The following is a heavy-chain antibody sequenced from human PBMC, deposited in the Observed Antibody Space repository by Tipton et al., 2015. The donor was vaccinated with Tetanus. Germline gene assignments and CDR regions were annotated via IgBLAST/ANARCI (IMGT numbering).Heavy chain of an antibody. CDR3: AILPKRWQAPRGAP. Sequence: TLSLTCAVSGGSSSRFYWSWVRQPPGGGLEWIGQINQRGTTYNPSPNRRATISVDSSATELSLSLSSVTPADTAVYFCAILPKRWQAPRGAPWGQGVLVTVSS. V-gene: IGHV4-34*01. J-gene: IGHJ5*02. CDR1: GGSSSRFY. D-gene: IGHD3-10*01. CDR2: INQRGT.